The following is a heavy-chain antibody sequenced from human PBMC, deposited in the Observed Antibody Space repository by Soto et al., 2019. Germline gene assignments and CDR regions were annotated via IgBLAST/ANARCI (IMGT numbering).Heavy chain of an antibody. J-gene: IGHJ6*02. D-gene: IGHD1-26*01. CDR1: GGSISSGGYY. CDR2: IYYSGST. V-gene: IGHV4-31*03. CDR3: ARVGGAYYYYGMDA. Sequence: TLSLTCTVSGGSISSGGYYWSWIRQHPGKGLEWIGYIYYSGSTYYNPSLKSRVTISVDTSKNQFSLKLSSVTAADTAVYYCARVGGAYYYYGMDAWGQGNKVTVS.